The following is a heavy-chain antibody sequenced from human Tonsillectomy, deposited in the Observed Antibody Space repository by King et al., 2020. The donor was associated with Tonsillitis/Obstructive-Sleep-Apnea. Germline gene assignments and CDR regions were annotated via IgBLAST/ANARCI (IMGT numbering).Heavy chain of an antibody. CDR2: ISSNGDST. J-gene: IGHJ3*01. D-gene: IGHD3/OR15-3a*01. Sequence: VQLVESGGGLVQPGGSLRVSCSASGFTFSSCVMHWVRQAPGKGLEHVSGISSNGDSTYYADSVKGRFTISRDNSKNTLHLQMSSLRAEETAVYYCVKDLQGLGSFDFWGQGTMVTVAS. V-gene: IGHV3-64D*06. CDR3: VKDLQGLGSFDF. CDR1: GFTFSSCV.